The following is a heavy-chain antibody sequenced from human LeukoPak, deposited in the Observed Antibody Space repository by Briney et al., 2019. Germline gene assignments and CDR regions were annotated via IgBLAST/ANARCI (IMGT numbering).Heavy chain of an antibody. CDR2: IPASAAST. V-gene: IGHV3-23*01. J-gene: IGHJ3*02. D-gene: IGHD2-15*01. Sequence: GGSLRLAWAAEGFTLSRYGMRWVRQAAGKGLAGVSAIPASAASTSYSDSVTALFTIPRPNPKNTLYLQINSLRAEDTALYYCATVIASPDIWGQGTMFTVSS. CDR3: ATVIASPDI. CDR1: GFTLSRYG.